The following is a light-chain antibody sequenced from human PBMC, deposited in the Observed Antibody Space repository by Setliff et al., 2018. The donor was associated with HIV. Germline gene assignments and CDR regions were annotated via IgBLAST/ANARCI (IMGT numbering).Light chain of an antibody. CDR1: QSVSNY. CDR3: QQRSNWPPAT. V-gene: IGKV3-11*01. J-gene: IGKJ5*01. Sequence: EIVLTQSPATLSLSPGERATLSCRASQSVSNYLAWYQQKPGQGPRLLILDAIYRAPGIPARFSGSGSGTDFTLTISGLEPEDFAVYYCQQRSNWPPATFGQGTRLEIK. CDR2: DAI.